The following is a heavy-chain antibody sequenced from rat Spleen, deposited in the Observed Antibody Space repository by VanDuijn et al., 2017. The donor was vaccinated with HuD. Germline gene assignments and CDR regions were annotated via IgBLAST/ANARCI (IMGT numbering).Heavy chain of an antibody. Sequence: EVQLVESGGGLVQPGRSLKLSCVASGFTFNNYWMTWIRQSPGKGLEWVASITNVAGRTHYPDSVKGRFTISRDIAKSTLFLQMNSLKSEDTATYYCARRPGPDYWGQGVMVTVSS. V-gene: IGHV5-31*01. J-gene: IGHJ2*01. D-gene: IGHD1-4*01. CDR1: GFTFNNYW. CDR2: ITNVAGRT. CDR3: ARRPGPDY.